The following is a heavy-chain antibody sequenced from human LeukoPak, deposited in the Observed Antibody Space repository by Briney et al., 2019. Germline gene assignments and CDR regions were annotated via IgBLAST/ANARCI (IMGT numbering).Heavy chain of an antibody. V-gene: IGHV3-13*01. Sequence: GGSLRLSCAASGFTFSNYDMHWVRQPTGKCLEWDSAIASGGDAYYPDSVRGRFTISRENARNSLYPEMNSLRAGDTAVYYCARVRESSGWQDYFDYWGQGTLVTVSS. CDR2: IASGGDA. J-gene: IGHJ4*02. D-gene: IGHD6-19*01. CDR1: GFTFSNYD. CDR3: ARVRESSGWQDYFDY.